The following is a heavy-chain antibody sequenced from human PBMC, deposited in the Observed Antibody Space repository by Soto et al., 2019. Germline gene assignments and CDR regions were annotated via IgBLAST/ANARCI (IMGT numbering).Heavy chain of an antibody. CDR1: GFTLSDYY. Sequence: QVQLVESGGGLVKPGGSLRLSCEASGFTLSDYYMTWIRQAPGKGLEWISYISSSATIIYYADSVKGRFTISRDNPKTSLYLQMNSLRADDTAVYYCARAVKQWLVGGDYYYYYMDVWGKGTRVTVSS. D-gene: IGHD6-19*01. J-gene: IGHJ6*03. CDR3: ARAVKQWLVGGDYYYYYMDV. CDR2: ISSSATII. V-gene: IGHV3-11*01.